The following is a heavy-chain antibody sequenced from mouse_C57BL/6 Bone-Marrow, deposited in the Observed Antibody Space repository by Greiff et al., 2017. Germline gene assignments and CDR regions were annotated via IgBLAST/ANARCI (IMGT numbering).Heavy chain of an antibody. D-gene: IGHD1-1*01. V-gene: IGHV1-55*01. CDR2: IYPGSGST. Sequence: QVQLKQPGAELVKPGASVKMSCKASGYTFTSYWITWVKQRPGQGLEWIGDIYPGSGSTNYNEKFKSKATLTVDTSSSTAYMPLSSLTSEDSAVYYCARWDYGSSLGYWYFDVWGTGTTVTVSS. CDR3: ARWDYGSSLGYWYFDV. CDR1: GYTFTSYW. J-gene: IGHJ1*03.